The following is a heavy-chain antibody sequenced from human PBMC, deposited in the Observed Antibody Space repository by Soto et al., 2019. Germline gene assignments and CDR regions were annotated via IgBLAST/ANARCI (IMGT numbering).Heavy chain of an antibody. CDR2: IFSNDEK. J-gene: IGHJ5*02. CDR3: ASTYSTSWYWFDP. CDR1: GFSLSNAGLG. Sequence: QVTVKESGPVLVKPTETLTLTCTVSGFSLSNAGLGVSWIRQPPGKALEWLAHIFSNDEKSYSTSLKSRLTFSKDPSKSQVVLIMTYMDPVDTATYCCASTYSTSWYWFDPWGQGTLVTVSS. D-gene: IGHD6-13*01. V-gene: IGHV2-26*04.